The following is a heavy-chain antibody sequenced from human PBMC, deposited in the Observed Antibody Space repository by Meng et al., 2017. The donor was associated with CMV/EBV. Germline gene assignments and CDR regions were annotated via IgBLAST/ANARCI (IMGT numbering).Heavy chain of an antibody. D-gene: IGHD4-17*01. CDR2: IRYDGSNK. V-gene: IGHV3-30*02. J-gene: IGHJ5*02. CDR3: AKPDGDYEHGDWFDP. Sequence: GGSLRPSCAASGFTFSSYGMHWVRQAPGKGLEWVAFIRYDGSNKYYADSVKGRFTISRDNSKNTLYLQMNSLRAEDTAVYYCAKPDGDYEHGDWFDPWGQGTLVTVSS. CDR1: GFTFSSYG.